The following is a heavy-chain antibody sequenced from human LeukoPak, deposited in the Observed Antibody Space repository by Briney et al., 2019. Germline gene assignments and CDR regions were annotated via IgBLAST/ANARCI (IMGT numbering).Heavy chain of an antibody. CDR3: ARDNRYCSGGSCYAFDI. CDR2: ISAYNGNT. CDR1: GYTFTSHG. D-gene: IGHD2-15*01. Sequence: ASVKVSCKASGYTFTSHGISWLRQAPGQGLEWMGWISAYNGNTNYAQKLQGRVTMTTDTSTSTAYMELRSLRSDDTAVYYCARDNRYCSGGSCYAFDIWGQGTMVTVSS. V-gene: IGHV1-18*01. J-gene: IGHJ3*02.